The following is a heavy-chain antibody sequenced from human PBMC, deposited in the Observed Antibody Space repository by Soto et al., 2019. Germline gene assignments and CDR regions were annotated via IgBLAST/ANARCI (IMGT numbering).Heavy chain of an antibody. D-gene: IGHD1-26*01. CDR1: GGSISSGGYY. CDR3: ARGGRGYYYYMDV. CDR2: IYYSGST. J-gene: IGHJ6*03. Sequence: QVQLQESGPGLVKPSQTLSLTCTVSGGSISSGGYYWSWIRQHPGKGLEWIGYIYYSGSTYYNPYLKSRVTRSVYTSNNQFPLKLSSVTAADTAVYYCARGGRGYYYYMDVWGKGTTVTVSS. V-gene: IGHV4-31*03.